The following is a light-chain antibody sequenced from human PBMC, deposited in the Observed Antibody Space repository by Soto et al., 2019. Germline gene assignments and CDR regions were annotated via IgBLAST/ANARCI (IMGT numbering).Light chain of an antibody. Sequence: QSVLTQPPSVSGAPGQRVTISCTGSSSNIGAGYDVHWYQQLPGTAPKLLIYGNINRPSGVPDRFSGSKSGTSASLAITGLQAEAEADYYCQSYDSSLSGYVVFGGGTKLTVL. CDR3: QSYDSSLSGYVV. J-gene: IGLJ2*01. CDR1: SSNIGAGYD. CDR2: GNI. V-gene: IGLV1-40*01.